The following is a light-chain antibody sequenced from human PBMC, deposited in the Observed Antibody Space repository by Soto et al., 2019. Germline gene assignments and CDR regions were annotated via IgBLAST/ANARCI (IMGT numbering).Light chain of an antibody. CDR2: DAS. J-gene: IGKJ4*01. CDR3: QQYASSPVT. CDR1: QSVSSY. V-gene: IGKV3-11*01. Sequence: EIVLTQSPATLSLSPGERATLSCRASQSVSSYLAWYQQKPGQAPRLLIYDASNRATGIPARFSGSGSGTDFTLTISRLEPEDFALYFCQQYASSPVTFGGGTKVDIK.